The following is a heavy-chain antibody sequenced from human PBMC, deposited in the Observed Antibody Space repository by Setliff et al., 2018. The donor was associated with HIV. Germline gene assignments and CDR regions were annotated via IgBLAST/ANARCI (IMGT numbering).Heavy chain of an antibody. D-gene: IGHD2-2*01. CDR1: GGSLSSGSHY. V-gene: IGHV4-61*09. CDR2: FYTSGTT. J-gene: IGHJ6*02. Sequence: PSETLSLTCSVSGGSLSSGSHYCTWLRQAAGKRLEWIGHFYTSGTTNYNPSLESRVTISVDTSKNQFSLKLSSVTAADAAVYYCGTAMYYYYGLDVWGQGIRVTVSS. CDR3: GTAMYYYYGLDV.